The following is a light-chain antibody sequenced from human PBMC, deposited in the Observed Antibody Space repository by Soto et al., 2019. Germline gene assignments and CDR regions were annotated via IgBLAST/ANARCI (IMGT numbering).Light chain of an antibody. CDR3: QQYGSVYT. V-gene: IGKV3-20*01. CDR2: GAS. CDR1: QSVGSSY. Sequence: EIVLTQSPGTLPLSPGERATLSCRASQSVGSSYLAWYQQKPGQAPRLLIYGASSRATGTPDRFSGSGGGTDFTLTISRLEPEDFAVYYCQQYGSVYTFGQGTKLEIK. J-gene: IGKJ2*01.